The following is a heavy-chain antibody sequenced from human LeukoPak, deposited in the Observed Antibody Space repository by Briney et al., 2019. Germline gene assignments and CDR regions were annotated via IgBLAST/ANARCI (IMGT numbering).Heavy chain of an antibody. J-gene: IGHJ5*02. D-gene: IGHD6-19*01. CDR3: ARGVAVADDNWFDP. CDR1: GFTFSSYA. V-gene: IGHV3-30*04. Sequence: PGKSLRLSCAASGFTFSSYAMHWVRQAPDKGLEWVAVISYDGSNKYYADSVKGRFTISRDNSKNTLYLQMNSLRAEDTAVYYCARGVAVADDNWFDPWGQGTLVTVSS. CDR2: ISYDGSNK.